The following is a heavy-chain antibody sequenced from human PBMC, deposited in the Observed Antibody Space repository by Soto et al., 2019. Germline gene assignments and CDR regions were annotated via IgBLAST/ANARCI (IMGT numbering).Heavy chain of an antibody. D-gene: IGHD2-2*01. Sequence: SETLSLTCPISVPSISRGGSYSRWIRRHPGQGLDWIGYIYYGGSTYYNPSLKSRVTISVDTSKNQFSLKLSSVTAADTAVYYCASGRYIVVVPAAPRIDAFDIWGQGTMVTVSS. CDR2: IYYGGST. J-gene: IGHJ3*02. CDR1: VPSISRGGSY. CDR3: ASGRYIVVVPAAPRIDAFDI. V-gene: IGHV4-31*03.